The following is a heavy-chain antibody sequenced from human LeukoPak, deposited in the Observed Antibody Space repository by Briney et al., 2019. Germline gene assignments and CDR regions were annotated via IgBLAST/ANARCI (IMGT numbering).Heavy chain of an antibody. V-gene: IGHV3-23*01. CDR3: AKDRVVSGIYFFDY. Sequence: GGSLRFSCADSGFTFSSYAMSWVRQAPGKGLEWVSVISGSGGSTYYADSVKGRFTISRDNSKSTLYLQMNSLRAEDTAVYYCAKDRVVSGIYFFDYWGQGTMVTVSS. CDR1: GFTFSSYA. CDR2: ISGSGGST. D-gene: IGHD1-26*01. J-gene: IGHJ4*02.